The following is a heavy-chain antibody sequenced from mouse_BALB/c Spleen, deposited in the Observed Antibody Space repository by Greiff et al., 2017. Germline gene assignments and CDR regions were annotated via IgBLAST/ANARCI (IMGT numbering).Heavy chain of an antibody. CDR2: INPSNGGT. Sequence: QVQLQQPGAELVKPGASVKLSCKASGYTFTSYYMYCVKQRPGQGLEWIGGINPSNGGTNFNEKFKSKATLTVDKSSSTAYMQLSSLTSEDSAVYYCTRGYRGYAMDYWGQGTSVTVSS. V-gene: IGHV1S81*02. CDR1: GYTFTSYY. J-gene: IGHJ4*01. CDR3: TRGYRGYAMDY. D-gene: IGHD2-12*01.